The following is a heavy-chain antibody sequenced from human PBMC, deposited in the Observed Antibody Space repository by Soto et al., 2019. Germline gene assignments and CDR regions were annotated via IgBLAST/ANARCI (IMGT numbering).Heavy chain of an antibody. CDR3: AKDRGGDCPDNSCYFGADY. Sequence: WWSLRLSCVGSGFTFSSYGMHWFRQAPGKGLECVAVISDTGSSHYYAASVEGRFTISRENSKNTLSLHMDRLRVEDTAVYYCAKDRGGDCPDNSCYFGADYWGQGTPVTVSS. D-gene: IGHD2-2*01. CDR1: GFTFSSYG. CDR2: ISDTGSSH. V-gene: IGHV3-30*18. J-gene: IGHJ4*02.